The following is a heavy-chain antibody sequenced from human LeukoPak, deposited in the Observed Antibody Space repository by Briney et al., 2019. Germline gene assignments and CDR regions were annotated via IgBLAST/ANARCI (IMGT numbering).Heavy chain of an antibody. J-gene: IGHJ4*02. D-gene: IGHD3/OR15-3a*01. CDR2: IYYSGST. CDR3: ARHLRWRTSFSPFDY. Sequence: SETLSLTCTVSGGSISSSSYFWGWIRQPPGKGLEWIGSIYYSGSTHYNPSLKSRVTISVDTSKNQLSLKLSSATAADTAVYYCARHLRWRTSFSPFDYWGQGTLVTVSS. V-gene: IGHV4-39*01. CDR1: GGSISSSSYF.